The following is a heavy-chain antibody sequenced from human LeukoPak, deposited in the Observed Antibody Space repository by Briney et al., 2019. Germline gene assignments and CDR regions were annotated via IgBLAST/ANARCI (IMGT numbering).Heavy chain of an antibody. V-gene: IGHV4-59*01. CDR1: GGSISSYY. D-gene: IGHD5-18*01. J-gene: IGHJ6*03. Sequence: SETLSLTCTVSGGSISSYYWSWIRQPPGKGLEWIGYIYYSGSTNYNPSLKSRVTISVDTSKNQFSLNLSSVTAADTAVYYCARGIQLSHWYMDVWGKGTTVTVSS. CDR3: ARGIQLSHWYMDV. CDR2: IYYSGST.